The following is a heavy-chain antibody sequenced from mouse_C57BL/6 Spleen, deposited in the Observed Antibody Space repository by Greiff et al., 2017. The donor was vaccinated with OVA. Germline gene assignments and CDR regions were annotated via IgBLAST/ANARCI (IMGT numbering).Heavy chain of an antibody. CDR3: ARGYDYDGRPY. Sequence: EVKLVESGGDLVKPGGSLKLSCAASGFTFSSYGMSWVRQTPDKRLEWVATISSGGSYTYYPDSVKGRFTISRDNAKNTLYLQMSSLKSEDTAMYYCARGYDYDGRPYWGQGTLVTVSA. D-gene: IGHD2-4*01. V-gene: IGHV5-6*01. J-gene: IGHJ3*01. CDR2: ISSGGSYT. CDR1: GFTFSSYG.